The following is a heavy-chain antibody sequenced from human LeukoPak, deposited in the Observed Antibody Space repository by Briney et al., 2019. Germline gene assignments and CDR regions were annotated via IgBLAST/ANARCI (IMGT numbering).Heavy chain of an antibody. Sequence: GGSLRLSCAASGFTFNDYYMSWIRQAPGKGLERVSYISSSGSKYSSESVKGRFTISRDNAKNSLYLQMSSLRAEDTAVYYCARIFIGYSYGLDYWGQGTLVTVSS. J-gene: IGHJ4*02. D-gene: IGHD5-18*01. CDR3: ARIFIGYSYGLDY. CDR2: ISSSGSK. V-gene: IGHV3-11*01. CDR1: GFTFNDYY.